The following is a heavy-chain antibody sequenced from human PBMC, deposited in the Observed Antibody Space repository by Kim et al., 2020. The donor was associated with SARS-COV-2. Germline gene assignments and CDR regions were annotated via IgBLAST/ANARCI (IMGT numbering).Heavy chain of an antibody. CDR3: ARACRSWHCYYYGMDV. V-gene: IGHV4-34*01. D-gene: IGHD6-13*01. J-gene: IGHJ6*02. Sequence: SETLSLTCAVYGGSFSGYYWSWIRQPPGKGLEWIGEINHSGSTNYNPSLKSRVTISVDTSKNQFSLKLSSVTAADTAVYYCARACRSWHCYYYGMDVWGQGTTVTVSS. CDR1: GGSFSGYY. CDR2: INHSGST.